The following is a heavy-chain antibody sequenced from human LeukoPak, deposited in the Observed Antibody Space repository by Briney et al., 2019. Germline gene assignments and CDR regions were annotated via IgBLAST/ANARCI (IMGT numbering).Heavy chain of an antibody. CDR2: INPNSGGT. D-gene: IGHD6-19*01. J-gene: IGHJ4*02. CDR3: ASSSSAGTGFVDY. V-gene: IGHV1-2*02. Sequence: ASVKVSCKASGYTFTGHYMHWVRQAPGQGLEWMGWINPNSGGTNYAQKFQGRVTMTRDTSISTAYMELSRLRSDDTAVYYCASSSSAGTGFVDYWGQGTLVTVSS. CDR1: GYTFTGHY.